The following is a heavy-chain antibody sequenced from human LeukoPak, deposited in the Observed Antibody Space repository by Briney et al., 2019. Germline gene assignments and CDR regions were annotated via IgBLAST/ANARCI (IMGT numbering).Heavy chain of an antibody. Sequence: ASVKVSCKVSGYNVTELSMHWVRQAPGKGLEWMGGIDPEDGKTLYAQKFQGRVTMTEDTVTDTAYMELSSLRSEDMAVYYRATEGAYGWDLVWGDGALDFWGQGTMVTVSS. D-gene: IGHD1-26*01. J-gene: IGHJ3*01. V-gene: IGHV1-24*01. CDR1: GYNVTELS. CDR3: ATEGAYGWDLVWGDGALDF. CDR2: IDPEDGKT.